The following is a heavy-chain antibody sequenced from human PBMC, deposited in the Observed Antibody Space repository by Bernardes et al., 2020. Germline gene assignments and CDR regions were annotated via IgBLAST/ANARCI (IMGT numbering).Heavy chain of an antibody. V-gene: IGHV1-18*01. Sequence: ASVKVSCKASGYTFTSYGISWVRQAPGQGLEWMGWISAYNGNTKYAQKLQGRVTMTTDTSTRTAYMEVRSLRSDDTAVYYCARPFRENGVDYDALDIWCQGTMVTVSS. CDR1: GYTFTSYG. CDR2: ISAYNGNT. J-gene: IGHJ3*02. D-gene: IGHD3-3*01. CDR3: ARPFRENGVDYDALDI.